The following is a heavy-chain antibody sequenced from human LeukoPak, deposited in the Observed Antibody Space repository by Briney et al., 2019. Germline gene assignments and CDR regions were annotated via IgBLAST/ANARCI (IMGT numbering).Heavy chain of an antibody. J-gene: IGHJ4*02. D-gene: IGHD3-16*02. CDR2: INPSGGST. Sequence: ASVKVSCKASGYTFTSYYMHWVRQAPGQGLEWMGIINPSGGSTSYAQKFQGRVTITADKSTSTAYMELSSLRSEDTAVYYCARDGEAFGGVIVPYFDYWGQGTLVTVSS. CDR1: GYTFTSYY. V-gene: IGHV1-46*01. CDR3: ARDGEAFGGVIVPYFDY.